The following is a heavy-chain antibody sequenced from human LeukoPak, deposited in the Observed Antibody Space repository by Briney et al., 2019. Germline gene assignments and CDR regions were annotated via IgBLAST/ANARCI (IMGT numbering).Heavy chain of an antibody. CDR1: GFSFSSYV. D-gene: IGHD3-10*01. CDR2: ISSDGSDK. CDR3: AKGVRGVIAYYLDY. V-gene: IGHV3-30*18. J-gene: IGHJ4*02. Sequence: GWSLRLSCAASGFSFSSYVMRWVRQAPGKGLEWVAVISSDGSDKYYADSGKGRFTISRDNSKNQLYLQMNSLRPEDTAVYYCAKGVRGVIAYYLDYWGQGTLVTVSS.